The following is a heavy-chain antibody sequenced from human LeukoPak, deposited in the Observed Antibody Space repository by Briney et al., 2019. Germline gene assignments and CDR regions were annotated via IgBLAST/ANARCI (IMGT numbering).Heavy chain of an antibody. CDR1: GYTLTELS. D-gene: IGHD3-10*01. V-gene: IGHV1-24*01. CDR3: ATTLWFGDSRNGGPNWFDP. Sequence: ASVKVSCKVSGYTLTELSMHWVRQAPGKGLEWMGGFDPEDGETIYAQKFQGRVTMTEDTSTDTAYMELSSLRSEDTAVYYCATTLWFGDSRNGGPNWFDPWGQGTLVTVSS. J-gene: IGHJ5*02. CDR2: FDPEDGET.